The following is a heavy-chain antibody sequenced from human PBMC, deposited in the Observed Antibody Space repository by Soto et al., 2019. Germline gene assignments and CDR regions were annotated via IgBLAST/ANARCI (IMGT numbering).Heavy chain of an antibody. CDR3: AREGFVASPYSSSDYYYYYYMDV. V-gene: IGHV1-69*13. CDR1: GGTFSSYA. D-gene: IGHD6-6*01. J-gene: IGHJ6*03. Sequence: GASVKVSCKASGGTFSSYAISWVRQAPGQGLEWMGGIIPIFGTANYAQKFQGRVTITADESTSTAYMELSSLRSDDTAVYYCAREGFVASPYSSSDYYYYYYMDVWGKGTTVTVSS. CDR2: IIPIFGTA.